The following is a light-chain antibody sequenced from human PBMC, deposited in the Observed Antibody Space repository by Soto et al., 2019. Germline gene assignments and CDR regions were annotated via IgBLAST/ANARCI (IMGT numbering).Light chain of an antibody. Sequence: QSVLTQPPSASGSPGQSVAISCTGTSSDVGGYNYVSWYQQHPGKAPKLMIYEVNKRPSGVPDRFSGSKSGNTASLTVSGLQAADEADYFCKSYAGSNTYVFGSGTQLTVL. CDR3: KSYAGSNTYV. J-gene: IGLJ7*01. CDR2: EVN. CDR1: SSDVGGYNY. V-gene: IGLV2-8*01.